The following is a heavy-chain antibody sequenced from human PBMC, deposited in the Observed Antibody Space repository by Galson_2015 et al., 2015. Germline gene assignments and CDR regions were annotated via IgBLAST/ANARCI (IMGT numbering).Heavy chain of an antibody. Sequence: SLRLSCAGSGFTFSIYAMNWVRQAPGKGLEWASSISPSGGTTYYADSVKGRFTIYSDNSRDNSENTVNLQMNSLTAEDTAVYYCAKDFWSGNTHYYGMDVWGQGTTVIVSS. CDR1: GFTFSIYA. D-gene: IGHD3-3*01. V-gene: IGHV3-23*01. J-gene: IGHJ6*02. CDR3: AKDFWSGNTHYYGMDV. CDR2: ISPSGGTT.